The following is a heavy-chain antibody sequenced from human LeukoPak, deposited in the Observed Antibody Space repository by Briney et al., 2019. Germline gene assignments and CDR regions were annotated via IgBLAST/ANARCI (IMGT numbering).Heavy chain of an antibody. CDR3: ARAKDTAPHYYYYYGMDV. Sequence: GGSLRLSCAASGFTFSSYEMNWVRQAPGKGLEWVSYISSSGSTIYYADSVKGRFTISRDNTKNSLYLQMNSLRAEDTAVYYCARAKDTAPHYYYYYGMDVRGQGTTVTVSS. V-gene: IGHV3-48*03. D-gene: IGHD5-18*01. CDR2: ISSSGSTI. CDR1: GFTFSSYE. J-gene: IGHJ6*02.